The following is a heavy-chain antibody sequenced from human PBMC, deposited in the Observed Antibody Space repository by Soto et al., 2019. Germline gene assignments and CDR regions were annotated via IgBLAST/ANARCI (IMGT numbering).Heavy chain of an antibody. V-gene: IGHV5-51*01. CDR1: GYSFTSYW. Sequence: GESLKISCKGSGYSFTSYWIGWVRQMPGKGLEWMGIIYPGDSDTRYSPSFQGQVTISADKSISTAYLQWSSLKASDTAMYYCARVYRAYYYGSGSYYKAAYYYGMDVWGQGNTVTVSS. CDR2: IYPGDSDT. CDR3: ARVYRAYYYGSGSYYKAAYYYGMDV. D-gene: IGHD3-10*01. J-gene: IGHJ6*02.